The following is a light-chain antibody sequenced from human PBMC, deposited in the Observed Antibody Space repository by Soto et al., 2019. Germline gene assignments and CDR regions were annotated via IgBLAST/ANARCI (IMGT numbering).Light chain of an antibody. Sequence: EIVLTQPPGTLALSPGERATLSCRASQSVSSSYLAWYQQKPGQAPRLLIYGASSRATGIPDRFSGSGSGTDFTLTISRLEPDDFAVYYFQKYGSPLTFGGGTKV. CDR3: QKYGSPLT. CDR1: QSVSSSY. CDR2: GAS. V-gene: IGKV3-20*01. J-gene: IGKJ4*01.